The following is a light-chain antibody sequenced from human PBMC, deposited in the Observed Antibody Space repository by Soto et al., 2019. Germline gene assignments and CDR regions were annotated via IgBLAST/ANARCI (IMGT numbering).Light chain of an antibody. Sequence: QSVLTQSPSVSGAPGQRVTLSCTGSSSNIGAGYDVHWYQQLPGAAPKLLIYDNNNRPSGVPDRFSGSKSGASASLAITGLQAEDGADYYCQSYDNRLSGYVFGTGTKVTVL. J-gene: IGLJ1*01. CDR2: DNN. V-gene: IGLV1-40*01. CDR1: SSNIGAGYD. CDR3: QSYDNRLSGYV.